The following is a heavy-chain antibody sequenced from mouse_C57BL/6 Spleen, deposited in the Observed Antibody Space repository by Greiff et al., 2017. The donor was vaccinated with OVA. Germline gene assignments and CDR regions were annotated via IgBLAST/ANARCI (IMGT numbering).Heavy chain of an antibody. V-gene: IGHV3-6*01. CDR2: ISYDGSN. CDR1: GYSITSGYY. D-gene: IGHD3-1*01. CDR3: ARDSLGAMDY. Sequence: EVKLQESGPGLVKPSQSLSLTCSVTGYSITSGYYWNWIRQFPGNKLEWMGYISYDGSNNYNPSLKNRISITRDTSKNQFFLKLNSVTTEDTATYYCARDSLGAMDYWGQGTSVTVSS. J-gene: IGHJ4*01.